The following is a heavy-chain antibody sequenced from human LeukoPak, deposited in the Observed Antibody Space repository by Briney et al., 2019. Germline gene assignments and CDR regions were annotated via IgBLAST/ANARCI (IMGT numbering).Heavy chain of an antibody. CDR3: ARDLGNSYGFGY. V-gene: IGHV4-30-4*08. D-gene: IGHD5-18*01. CDR1: GGSISSGDYY. Sequence: PSQTLSLTCTVSGGSISSGDYYWSWIRQPPGKGLEWIGYIYYSGSTYYNPSLQSRVTISVDTSKNQFSLKLSSVTAADTAVYYCARDLGNSYGFGYWGQGTLVTVSS. J-gene: IGHJ4*02. CDR2: IYYSGST.